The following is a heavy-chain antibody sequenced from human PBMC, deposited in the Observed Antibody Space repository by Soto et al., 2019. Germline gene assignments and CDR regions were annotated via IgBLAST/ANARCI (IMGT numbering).Heavy chain of an antibody. CDR3: AKDTSSSPYYMDV. CDR1: GFTFSNFA. D-gene: IGHD2-2*01. Sequence: EVQVLESGGGSVQPGGSLRLSCAASGFTFSNFAMSWVRHAPGKGLEWVSEITGSTGTTYYADSLRGRFIISSDNSQNTLHLQMNSLRPEDTAVYYCAKDTSSSPYYMDVWGKGTTVTVSS. CDR2: ITGSTGTT. V-gene: IGHV3-23*01. J-gene: IGHJ6*03.